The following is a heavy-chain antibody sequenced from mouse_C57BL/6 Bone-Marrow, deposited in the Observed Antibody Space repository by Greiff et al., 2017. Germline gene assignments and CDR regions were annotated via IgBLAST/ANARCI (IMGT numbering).Heavy chain of an antibody. CDR2: IDPSDSYT. CDR1: GYTFTSYW. CDR3: ASNWDWFAY. Sequence: QVRLQQPGAELVKPGASVKLSCKASGYTFTSYWMQWVKQRPGQGLEWIGEIDPSDSYTNYNQKFKGKATLTVDTSSSTAYMQLSSLTSEDSAVYYCASNWDWFAYWGQGTLVTVSA. V-gene: IGHV1-50*01. J-gene: IGHJ3*01. D-gene: IGHD4-1*02.